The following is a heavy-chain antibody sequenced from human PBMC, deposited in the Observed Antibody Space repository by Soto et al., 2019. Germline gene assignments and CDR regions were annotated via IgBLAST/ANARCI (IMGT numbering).Heavy chain of an antibody. Sequence: PGGSLRLSCAASGFTFSSYWMHWVRQAPGKGLVWVSRINSDGSSTSYADSVKGRFTISRDNAKNTLYLQMNSLRAEDTAVYYCARGSIAAAADYWGQGTLVTVSS. CDR1: GFTFSSYW. CDR3: ARGSIAAAADY. CDR2: INSDGSST. V-gene: IGHV3-74*01. J-gene: IGHJ4*02. D-gene: IGHD6-13*01.